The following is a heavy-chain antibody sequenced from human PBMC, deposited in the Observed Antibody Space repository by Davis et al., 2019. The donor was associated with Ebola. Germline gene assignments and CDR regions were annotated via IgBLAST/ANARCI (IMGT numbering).Heavy chain of an antibody. V-gene: IGHV3-20*01. J-gene: IGHJ5*02. CDR2: INWNGGST. CDR3: ARAVYSNYLLPNWFDP. Sequence: PGGSLRLSCAASGITFDDYGMSWVRQAPGKGLEWVSGINWNGGSTGYVDSVKGRFTISRDNAKNSLYLQMNSLRAEDTALYHCARAVYSNYLLPNWFDPWGQGTLVTVSS. CDR1: GITFDDYG. D-gene: IGHD4-11*01.